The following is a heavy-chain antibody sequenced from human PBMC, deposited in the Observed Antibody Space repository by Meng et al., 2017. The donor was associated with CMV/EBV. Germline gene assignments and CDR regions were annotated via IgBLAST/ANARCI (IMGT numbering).Heavy chain of an antibody. CDR1: GYSFTSYW. CDR2: IHPGDSDT. V-gene: IGHV5-51*01. D-gene: IGHD2-15*01. J-gene: IGHJ6*02. CDR3: ARHLGPMCNGGSCSALPSYYGMDV. Sequence: GESLKISCKGSGYSFTSYWIGWVRQMPGKGLEWMGIIHPGDSDTRYSPSFQGPVPISADKSISTAYRQWSSLKASDTAMYYCARHLGPMCNGGSCSALPSYYGMDVWGQGTTVTVSS.